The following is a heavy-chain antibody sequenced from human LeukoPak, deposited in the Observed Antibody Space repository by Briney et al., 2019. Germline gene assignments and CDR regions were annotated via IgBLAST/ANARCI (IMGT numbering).Heavy chain of an antibody. V-gene: IGHV3-30*02. CDR2: IRYDGSNK. CDR1: GFTFSSYG. CDR3: ARGYRCSGISCYYYYYMDV. Sequence: GGSLRLSCAASGFTFSSYGMHWVRQAPGKGLEWVAFIRYDGSNKYYADSVKGRFTISRDNSKNTLYLQMNSLRAEDTAVYYCARGYRCSGISCYYYYYMDVWGKGTTVTVSS. D-gene: IGHD2-15*01. J-gene: IGHJ6*03.